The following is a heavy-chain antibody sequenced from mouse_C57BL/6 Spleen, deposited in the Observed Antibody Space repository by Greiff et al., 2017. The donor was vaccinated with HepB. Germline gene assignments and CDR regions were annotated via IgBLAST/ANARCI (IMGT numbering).Heavy chain of an antibody. CDR3: TRWDYGFAY. Sequence: LVESGAELVRPGASVTLSCKASGYTFTDYEMHWVKQTPVHGLEWIGAIDPETGGTAYNQKFKGKAILTADKSSSTAYMELRSLTSEDSAVYYCTRWDYGFAYWGQGTLVTVSA. D-gene: IGHD1-1*01. J-gene: IGHJ3*01. V-gene: IGHV1-15*01. CDR2: IDPETGGT. CDR1: GYTFTDYE.